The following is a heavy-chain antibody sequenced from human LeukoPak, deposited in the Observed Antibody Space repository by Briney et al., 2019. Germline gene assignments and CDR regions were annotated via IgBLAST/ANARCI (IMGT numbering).Heavy chain of an antibody. Sequence: PSETLSLTCAVSGGSISSGGYSWSWIRQPPGKGLEWIGYIYHSGSTYYNPSLKSRVTISVDRSKNQFSLKLSSVTAADTAVYYCARDRAAGTLGFDYWGQGTLVTVSS. J-gene: IGHJ4*02. CDR3: ARDRAAGTLGFDY. V-gene: IGHV4-30-2*01. CDR1: GGSISSGGYS. CDR2: IYHSGST. D-gene: IGHD6-13*01.